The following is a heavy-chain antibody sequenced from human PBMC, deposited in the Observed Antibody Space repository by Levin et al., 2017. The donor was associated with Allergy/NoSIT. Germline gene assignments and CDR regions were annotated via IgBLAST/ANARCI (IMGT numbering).Heavy chain of an antibody. CDR3: TRSGMTTAFDY. Sequence: RGESLKISCAASGFAFSGSAMHWVRQASGKGLEWVGHIRSKTNGYATAYAASVKGRFTISRDDSKNTAYLQMNSLKTEDTAVYFCTRSGMTTAFDYWGQGTLVTVSS. CDR2: IRSKTNGYAT. D-gene: IGHD4-17*01. J-gene: IGHJ4*02. V-gene: IGHV3-73*01. CDR1: GFAFSGSA.